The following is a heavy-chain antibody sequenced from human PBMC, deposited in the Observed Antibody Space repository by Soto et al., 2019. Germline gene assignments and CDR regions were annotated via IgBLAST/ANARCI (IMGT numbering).Heavy chain of an antibody. CDR1: GVSITTSY. CDR3: ARDQLEGNWFDP. D-gene: IGHD1-1*01. CDR2: LYDSATT. V-gene: IGHV4-59*01. J-gene: IGHJ5*02. Sequence: SETLSLTCTVSGVSITTSYWSWIRQPPGKGLEWIAYLYDSATTNYNPSLKSRVTVSVDMSNNQFSLKLTSVTAADTAVYYCARDQLEGNWFDPWGQGTLVTVSS.